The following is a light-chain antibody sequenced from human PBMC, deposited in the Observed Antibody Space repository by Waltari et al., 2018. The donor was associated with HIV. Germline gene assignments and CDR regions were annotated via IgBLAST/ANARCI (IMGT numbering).Light chain of an antibody. CDR3: QQYNSYWT. J-gene: IGKJ1*01. CDR1: QSISSW. Sequence: DIQMTHSPSTLSASVGDRVTLTCRASQSISSWLAWYQQQPGKAPKLLIYKASSLESGVPSRFSGSGSGAEFTLTISRLQPDDFATYYCQQYNSYWTFGQGTKVEIK. V-gene: IGKV1-5*03. CDR2: KAS.